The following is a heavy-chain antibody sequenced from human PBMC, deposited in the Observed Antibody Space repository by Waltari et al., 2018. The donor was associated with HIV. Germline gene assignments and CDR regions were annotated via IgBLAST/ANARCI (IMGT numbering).Heavy chain of an antibody. J-gene: IGHJ5*02. D-gene: IGHD2-2*03. CDR1: GFSLSTSGVG. CDR3: ARRPGYCSGTRCYYSHWFDP. V-gene: IGHV2-5*01. CDR2: IYWNGNK. Sequence: QITLEESGPTLVKPTQTLTLTCTFSGFSLSTSGVGVGWFRQPPGKALEWRAVIYWNGNKHYSPSLKSRVTITKETSKDQVVLKMTNMDPADTATYFCARRPGYCSGTRCYYSHWFDPWGQGTLVTVSS.